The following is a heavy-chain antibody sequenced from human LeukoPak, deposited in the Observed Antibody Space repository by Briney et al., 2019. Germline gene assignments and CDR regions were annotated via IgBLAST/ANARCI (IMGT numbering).Heavy chain of an antibody. V-gene: IGHV4-59*01. D-gene: IGHD3-10*01. CDR3: ARGWFYYGPDAFIT. CDR2: IYYSGST. CDR1: GGSISSYY. Sequence: PSETLSLTCTVSGGSISSYYWSWIRQPPGKGLDWIGYIYYSGSTNYNPSLRSRVTISLDTSKNQFSLKLSSVTAADTAVYFCARGWFYYGPDAFITWGKGKMVTVFS. J-gene: IGHJ3*02.